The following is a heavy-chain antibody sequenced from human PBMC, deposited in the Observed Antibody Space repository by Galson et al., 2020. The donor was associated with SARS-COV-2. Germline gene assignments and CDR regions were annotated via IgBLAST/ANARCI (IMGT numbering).Heavy chain of an antibody. J-gene: IGHJ4*02. CDR2: IYYSGTT. CDR3: ARAPAYDYGDLPFDY. D-gene: IGHD4-17*01. CDR1: GGSISSGGYY. Sequence: SQTLSLTCTVSGGSISSGGYYWSWIRQHPRKCLEWIGYIYYSGTTYYNPSLKSRVTISVDTSKNQFSLKLSSVTAADTAVYYCARAPAYDYGDLPFDYWGQGTLVTVSS. V-gene: IGHV4-31*03.